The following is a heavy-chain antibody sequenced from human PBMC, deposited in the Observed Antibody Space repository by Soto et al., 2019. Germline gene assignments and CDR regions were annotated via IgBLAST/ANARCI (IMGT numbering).Heavy chain of an antibody. Sequence: PSQTLSLTCSVSGGSIRSSSYYWGCIRQAPGKGLEWIGTVFFSGSTFHNPSLQSRVTISLDTSKNQFSLKMTSVTVADTAVYYCASGGEYDYSTGQTFEPWGQGTLVTVSS. D-gene: IGHD3-16*01. CDR3: ASGGEYDYSTGQTFEP. V-gene: IGHV4-39*01. CDR2: VFFSGST. J-gene: IGHJ5*02. CDR1: GGSIRSSSYY.